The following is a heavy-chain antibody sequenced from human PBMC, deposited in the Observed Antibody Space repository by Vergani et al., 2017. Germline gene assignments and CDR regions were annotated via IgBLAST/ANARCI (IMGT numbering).Heavy chain of an antibody. V-gene: IGHV3-15*07. D-gene: IGHD2-21*01. CDR2: IKSTFDRGTT. CDR1: GFSFRNAW. CDR3: TTDPRYCGDGSCYWLRDHHYYGMDV. Sequence: EVHLVESGGGIVKPGGSLRLPCVASGFSFRNAWMNWARRTPGKGLEWVGRIKSTFDRGTTDYAAAVKGRFTISRDDSKNTLFLQMNGLKTEDIGVYYCTTDPRYCGDGSCYWLRDHHYYGMDVWGQGTTVTVSS. J-gene: IGHJ6*02.